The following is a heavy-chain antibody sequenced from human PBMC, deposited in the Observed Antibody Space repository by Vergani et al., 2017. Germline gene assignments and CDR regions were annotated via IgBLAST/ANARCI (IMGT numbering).Heavy chain of an antibody. Sequence: QLQLQESGPGLVKPSATLSLTCSVSGASIRSSNYYWGWIRQPPGKGLELIASIYYSGSTYYNPSLKSRVTISVDTSTNQFSLKLSSVTAADTAVYFCARHSTVEWLVKLGWIDPWGQGIPVTVSS. V-gene: IGHV4-39*01. CDR3: ARHSTVEWLVKLGWIDP. CDR2: IYYSGST. D-gene: IGHD6-19*01. CDR1: GASIRSSNYY. J-gene: IGHJ5*02.